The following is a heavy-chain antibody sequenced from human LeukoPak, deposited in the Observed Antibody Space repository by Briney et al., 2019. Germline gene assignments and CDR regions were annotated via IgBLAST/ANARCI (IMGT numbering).Heavy chain of an antibody. V-gene: IGHV1-18*01. CDR3: ARERVDCSSTSCYTPYIPLDY. Sequence: ASVKVSCKASGYTFTSYGISWVRQAPGQGLEWMGWISAYNGNINYAQKLQGRVTMTTDTSTSTAYMELRSLRSDDTAVYYCARERVDCSSTSCYTPYIPLDYWGQGTLVTVSS. J-gene: IGHJ4*02. D-gene: IGHD2-2*02. CDR1: GYTFTSYG. CDR2: ISAYNGNI.